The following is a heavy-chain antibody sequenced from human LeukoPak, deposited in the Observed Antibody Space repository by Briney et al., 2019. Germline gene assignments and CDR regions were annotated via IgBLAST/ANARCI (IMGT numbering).Heavy chain of an antibody. Sequence: TSETLSLTCTVSGDSISSSTYYWSWIRQPPGKGLEWIGTSYYSGSTYYNPSLNSRVTISVDTSKNQFSLKLRSVTAADTAVHFCARRDQYYFDYWGQGTLVTVSS. CDR2: SYYSGST. J-gene: IGHJ4*02. D-gene: IGHD2-2*01. CDR1: GDSISSSTYY. CDR3: ARRDQYYFDY. V-gene: IGHV4-39*01.